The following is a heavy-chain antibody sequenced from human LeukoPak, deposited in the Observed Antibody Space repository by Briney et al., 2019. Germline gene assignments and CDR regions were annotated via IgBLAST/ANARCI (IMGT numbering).Heavy chain of an antibody. V-gene: IGHV4-4*07. D-gene: IGHD3-10*01. CDR1: GDSISRYY. J-gene: IGHJ4*02. Sequence: SETLSLTCTVSGDSISRYYWSWIRQPAGKGLEWIGRIYNGGIITYNPSLKSRVTMSIDTSNNQFSLRLRFVTAADTAVYYCARLGSGYDYWGQGTLVTVSS. CDR2: IYNGGII. CDR3: ARLGSGYDY.